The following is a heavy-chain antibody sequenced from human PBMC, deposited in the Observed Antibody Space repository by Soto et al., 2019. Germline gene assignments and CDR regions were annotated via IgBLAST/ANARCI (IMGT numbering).Heavy chain of an antibody. CDR3: ARDPLWGTAMVLWYFDL. V-gene: IGHV3-30-3*01. CDR1: GVTFSSYA. CDR2: ISYDGSNK. J-gene: IGHJ2*01. Sequence: GGSLRLCCPASGVTFSSYAMHWVRQAPGKGLEWVAVISYDGSNKYYADSVKGRFTISRDNSKNTLYLQMNSLRAEDTAVYYCARDPLWGTAMVLWYFDLWGRGTLVTVSS. D-gene: IGHD5-18*01.